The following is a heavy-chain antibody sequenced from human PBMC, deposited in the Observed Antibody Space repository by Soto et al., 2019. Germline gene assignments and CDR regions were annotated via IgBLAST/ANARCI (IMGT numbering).Heavy chain of an antibody. V-gene: IGHV3-15*07. Sequence: GGSLRLSCAASGFTFSNAWMNWVRQAPGKGLEWVGRIKSKTDGGTTDYAAPVKGRFTISRDDSKNTLYLQMNSLKTEDTAVYYCTTAPDRPLNDFWSGYYYYYYGMDVWGQGTTVTVSS. CDR1: GFTFSNAW. J-gene: IGHJ6*02. CDR2: IKSKTDGGTT. CDR3: TTAPDRPLNDFWSGYYYYYYGMDV. D-gene: IGHD3-3*01.